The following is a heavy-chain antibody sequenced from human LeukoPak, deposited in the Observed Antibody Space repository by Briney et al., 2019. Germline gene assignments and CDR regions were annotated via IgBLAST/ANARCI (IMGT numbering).Heavy chain of an antibody. CDR1: GFIFSSHG. V-gene: IGHV3-23*01. D-gene: IGHD4-17*01. CDR3: ARVVDHDYGDYYLDY. J-gene: IGHJ4*02. CDR2: VSPSGDIT. Sequence: GGTLRLSCAASGFIFSSHGMNWVRQAPGKGLEWVSGVSPSGDITYYADSVKGRFTISRDNSKNTLYLQMNSLRAEDTAVYYCARVVDHDYGDYYLDYWGQGTLVTVSS.